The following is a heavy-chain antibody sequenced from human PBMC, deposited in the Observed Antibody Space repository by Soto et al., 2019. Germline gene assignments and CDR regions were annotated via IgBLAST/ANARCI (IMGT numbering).Heavy chain of an antibody. CDR1: GLDFRGTG. Sequence: GGSLRLSCKASGLDFRGTGMHWVGQAPGKGLEWVAVISYDENTKDYGDSVKGRFTVSRDNSNNTLYLQMHSLTSDDTAVYYCAKVAASSWHANWFAPWGQGTLVTVSS. D-gene: IGHD6-13*01. CDR3: AKVAASSWHANWFAP. V-gene: IGHV3-30*18. J-gene: IGHJ5*02. CDR2: ISYDENTK.